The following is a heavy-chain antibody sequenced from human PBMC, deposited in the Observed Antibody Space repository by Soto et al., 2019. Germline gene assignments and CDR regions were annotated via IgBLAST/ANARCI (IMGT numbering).Heavy chain of an antibody. CDR3: ATRITVFGLLIPPFDP. Sequence: SETLALNCSVSGRSISSGYTYRRWIRQPPGQGLEWLGDMYYSGNTNYNPSLKSRVTISVDTAKNQFSLRLSSVTAADTAIYYCATRITVFGLLIPPFDPWGQGTQVTVSS. D-gene: IGHD3-3*01. V-gene: IGHV4-61*01. J-gene: IGHJ5*02. CDR2: MYYSGNT. CDR1: GRSISSGYTY.